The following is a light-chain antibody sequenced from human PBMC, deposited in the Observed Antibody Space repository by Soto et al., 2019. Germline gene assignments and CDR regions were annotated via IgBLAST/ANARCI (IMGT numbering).Light chain of an antibody. CDR3: QQYAYSPRT. CDR2: GVS. V-gene: IGKV3-20*01. Sequence: EIVLTQSPGTLSLSPGERATLSCRASQSVSTSYLAWYQQKPGQAPRLPIYGVSSRATGIPDRFSATGSGTDFTLTISRLEPEDFAVYYCQQYAYSPRTFGQGTKVDIK. J-gene: IGKJ1*01. CDR1: QSVSTSY.